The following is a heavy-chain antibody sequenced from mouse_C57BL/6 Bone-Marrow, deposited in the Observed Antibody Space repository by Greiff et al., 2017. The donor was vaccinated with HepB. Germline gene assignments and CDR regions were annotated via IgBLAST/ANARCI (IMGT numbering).Heavy chain of an antibody. Sequence: EVKVVESGGGLVQPGESLKLSCESNEYEFPSHDMSWVRKTPEKRLVLVAAINSDGGSTYYPDTMERRFIISRDNTKKTLYLQMSSLRSEDTALYYCASSRQLRPYYFDYWGQGTTLTVSS. V-gene: IGHV5-2*01. D-gene: IGHD3-2*02. CDR3: ASSRQLRPYYFDY. CDR1: EYEFPSHD. J-gene: IGHJ2*01. CDR2: INSDGGST.